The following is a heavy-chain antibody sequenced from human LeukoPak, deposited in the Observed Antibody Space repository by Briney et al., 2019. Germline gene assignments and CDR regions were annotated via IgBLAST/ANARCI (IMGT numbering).Heavy chain of an antibody. V-gene: IGHV1-2*02. D-gene: IGHD3-22*01. Sequence: GASVKVSCKASGYTFTGYYMHWVRQAPGQGLEWMGWINPNSGGTNCAQKFQGRVTMTRDTSISTAYMELSRLRSDDTAVYYCASTSSGWTGYFDYWGQGTLATVSS. CDR3: ASTSSGWTGYFDY. CDR1: GYTFTGYY. CDR2: INPNSGGT. J-gene: IGHJ4*02.